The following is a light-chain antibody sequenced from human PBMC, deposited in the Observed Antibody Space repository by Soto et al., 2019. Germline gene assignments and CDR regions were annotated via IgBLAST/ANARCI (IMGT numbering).Light chain of an antibody. J-gene: IGLJ2*01. V-gene: IGLV2-8*01. CDR3: SSYAGSNNVV. CDR2: EVS. Sequence: QSALTQPPSASGSPGQSVTISCTGTSSDVGGYNYVSWYQQHPGKAPKLMIYEVSKRPSGAPDRFSGSKSGNTASLTVSGLQAEDEADYYCSSYAGSNNVVFGGGTQLTVL. CDR1: SSDVGGYNY.